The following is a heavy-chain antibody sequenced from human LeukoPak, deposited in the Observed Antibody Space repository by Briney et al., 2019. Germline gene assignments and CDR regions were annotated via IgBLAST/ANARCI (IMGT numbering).Heavy chain of an antibody. CDR2: ISSSGSTI. J-gene: IGHJ5*02. V-gene: IGHV3-48*03. CDR1: GFTFSSYE. D-gene: IGHD3-3*01. CDR3: ARGTDFWSGYSTKYNWFDP. Sequence: GGSLRLSCAASGFTFSSYEMNWVRQAPGKGLEWVSYISSSGSTIYYADSVKGRFTISRDNAKNTLYLQMGSLRAEDMAVYYCARGTDFWSGYSTKYNWFDPWGQGTLVTVSS.